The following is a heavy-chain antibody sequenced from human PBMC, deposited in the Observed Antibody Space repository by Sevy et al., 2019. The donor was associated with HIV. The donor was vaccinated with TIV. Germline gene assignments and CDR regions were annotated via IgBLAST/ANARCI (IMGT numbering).Heavy chain of an antibody. J-gene: IGHJ4*02. Sequence: GGSLRLSCAAFGFTLTGYGMHWVRQAPGKGLEWVAVICDDGSSTEYADSVKGRFTISRDISKTTLYLQMNSLTAEDTAVYYCARAFLEVAGLAHYFDSWGQGTLVTVSS. D-gene: IGHD6-19*01. CDR3: ARAFLEVAGLAHYFDS. V-gene: IGHV3-33*08. CDR2: ICDDGSST. CDR1: GFTLTGYG.